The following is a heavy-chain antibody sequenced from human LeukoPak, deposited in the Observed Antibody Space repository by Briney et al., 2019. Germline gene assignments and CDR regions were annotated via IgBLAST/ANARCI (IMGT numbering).Heavy chain of an antibody. CDR2: ISSSGSAI. J-gene: IGHJ4*02. Sequence: PGGSLRLSCAASGFTFSSYAMSWVRQAPGKGLEWVSFISSSGSAIYYADSVKGRFTISRDNANNSLYLQMNSLRAEDTAVYYCARGDGYNYGFFDYWGQGTLVTVSS. D-gene: IGHD5-24*01. V-gene: IGHV3-48*03. CDR3: ARGDGYNYGFFDY. CDR1: GFTFSSYA.